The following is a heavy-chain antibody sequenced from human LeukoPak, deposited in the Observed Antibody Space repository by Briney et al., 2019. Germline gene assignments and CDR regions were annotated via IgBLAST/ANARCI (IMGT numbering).Heavy chain of an antibody. CDR3: ARGRANFRYCSGGSCDGKTEYIQH. V-gene: IGHV4-34*01. Sequence: SETLSLTCAVYGGSFSGYYWSWIRQPPGKGLEWIGEINHSGSTNYNPSLKSRVTISVDTSKNQFSLKLSSVTAADTAVYYCARGRANFRYCSGGSCDGKTEYIQHWGQGTLVTVSS. D-gene: IGHD2-15*01. CDR2: INHSGST. CDR1: GGSFSGYY. J-gene: IGHJ1*01.